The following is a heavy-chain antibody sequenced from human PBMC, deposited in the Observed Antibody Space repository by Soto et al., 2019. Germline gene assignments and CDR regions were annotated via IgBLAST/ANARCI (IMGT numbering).Heavy chain of an antibody. J-gene: IGHJ4*01. D-gene: IGHD3-16*01. Sequence: GYLRLSCAAYGFNFRNYWMSWVRQAPGKGLEWVGNINQDGSGGYYVDSLKGRFTISRDNGKNSLFLQMNNLRAEYTAVYYFSSRCSLGSHFD. V-gene: IGHV3-7*03. CDR2: INQDGSGG. CDR3: SSRCSLGSHFD. CDR1: GFNFRNYW.